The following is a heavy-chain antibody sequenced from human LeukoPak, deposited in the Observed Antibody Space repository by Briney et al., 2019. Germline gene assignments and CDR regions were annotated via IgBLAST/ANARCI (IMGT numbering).Heavy chain of an antibody. V-gene: IGHV3-23*01. D-gene: IGHD3-10*01. CDR2: ISGSGSTT. J-gene: IGHJ4*02. CDR3: ARDQTYSGSGIYTYFDY. Sequence: GGSLRLSCAGSGFTFSSYAMIWVRQVPGKGLEWVSGISGSGSTTHYADSVKGRFTISRDNSKNTLYLQMNSLRAEDTAVYYCARDQTYSGSGIYTYFDYWGQGILVTVSS. CDR1: GFTFSSYA.